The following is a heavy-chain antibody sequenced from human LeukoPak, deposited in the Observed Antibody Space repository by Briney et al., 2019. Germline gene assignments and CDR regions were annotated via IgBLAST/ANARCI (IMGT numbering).Heavy chain of an antibody. D-gene: IGHD3-10*01. J-gene: IGHJ4*02. CDR1: GYRFTSYW. CDR2: IYPVDSDT. V-gene: IGHV5-51*01. CDR3: ARVRFGELTDD. Sequence: GESLKISCKGSGYRFTSYWIGWVRQMPGKDLEWMGIIYPVDSDTRYSPSFQGQVTISADKSIGTAYLQWSSLKASDTAMYYCARVRFGELTDDWGQGTLVTVSS.